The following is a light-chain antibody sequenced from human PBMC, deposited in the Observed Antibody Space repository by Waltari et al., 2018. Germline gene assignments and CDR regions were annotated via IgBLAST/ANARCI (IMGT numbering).Light chain of an antibody. V-gene: IGLV2-14*03. CDR2: AVT. J-gene: IGLJ3*02. CDR3: CSHTFDSTWV. Sequence: QSALTQPASVSGSPGQSITISCTGTSSDVGVHNYVSWYQQYPGKAPKLLIYAVTKRPSGVSSRVSGPRSGNTASLTISGLQPEDEADYYCCSHTFDSTWVFGGGTKLTVL. CDR1: SSDVGVHNY.